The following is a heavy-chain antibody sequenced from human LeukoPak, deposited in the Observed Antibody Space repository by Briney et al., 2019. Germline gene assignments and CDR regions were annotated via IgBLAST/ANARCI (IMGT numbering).Heavy chain of an antibody. J-gene: IGHJ6*04. CDR3: ARARGDSPRIYMDV. Sequence: SETLSLTCTVSGGSISSYYWSWIRQPPGKGLEWIGYIYYIGTAYYNPSLRSRVALSADTSKNQFSLKLNSVTVADSAVYFCARARGDSPRIYMDVWGKGTTVTVSS. CDR1: GGSISSYY. CDR2: IYYIGTA. V-gene: IGHV4-59*08. D-gene: IGHD3-16*01.